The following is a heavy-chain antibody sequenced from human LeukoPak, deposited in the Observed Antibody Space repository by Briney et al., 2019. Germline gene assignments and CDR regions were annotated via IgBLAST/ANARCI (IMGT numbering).Heavy chain of an antibody. CDR2: IYPGDFDT. CDR3: ARVLIRGDEIDY. D-gene: IGHD2-21*01. J-gene: IGHJ4*02. V-gene: IGHV5-51*01. Sequence: GGSLKISCKSSGYSFTTYWIAWGRQVPGKGLEWMGIIYPGDFDTRYSPSFQGQVTISADKSISTPYLQWTSLKASDSAMYYCARVLIRGDEIDYWGQGTLVTVSS. CDR1: GYSFTTYW.